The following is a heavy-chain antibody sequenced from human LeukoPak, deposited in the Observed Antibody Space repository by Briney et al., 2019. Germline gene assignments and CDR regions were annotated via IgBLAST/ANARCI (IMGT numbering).Heavy chain of an antibody. Sequence: GGSLRLSCAASGFIFSPYAMSWVRQAPGKGLEWVAGIAGGDDRFYADSVKGRFSISRDNSKNTLYLQMNSLRAEDTAVYYCAKDRGSSLSPPLYWGQGTLVTVSS. D-gene: IGHD6-6*01. V-gene: IGHV3-23*01. CDR1: GFIFSPYA. CDR3: AKDRGSSLSPPLY. J-gene: IGHJ4*02. CDR2: IAGGDDR.